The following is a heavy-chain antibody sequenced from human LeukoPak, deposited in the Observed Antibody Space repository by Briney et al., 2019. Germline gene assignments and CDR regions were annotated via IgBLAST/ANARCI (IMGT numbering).Heavy chain of an antibody. D-gene: IGHD3-22*01. J-gene: IGHJ4*02. CDR3: ARDGRDYYDSSAYQGSFDY. V-gene: IGHV3-30-3*01. CDR2: ISYDESNK. Sequence: QPGRSLRLSCAASGFTFSSYAMHWVRQAPGKGLEWVALISYDESNKYYADSVKGRFTISRDYSKNTLYLQMNSLRAEDMAMYYCARDGRDYYDSSAYQGSFDYWGQGTLVAVSS. CDR1: GFTFSSYA.